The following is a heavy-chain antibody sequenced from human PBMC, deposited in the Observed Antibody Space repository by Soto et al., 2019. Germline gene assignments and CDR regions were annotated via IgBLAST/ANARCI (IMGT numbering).Heavy chain of an antibody. V-gene: IGHV4-59*08. CDR1: GGSISSYY. CDR2: IYYSGST. Sequence: SETLSLTCTVSGGSISSYYWSWIRQPPGKGLEWIGYIYYSGSTNYNPSLKSRVTISVDTSKNQFSLKLSSVTAADTAVYYCARLRTGVVAATGYYYYYGMDVWGQGTTVT. CDR3: ARLRTGVVAATGYYYYYGMDV. D-gene: IGHD2-15*01. J-gene: IGHJ6*02.